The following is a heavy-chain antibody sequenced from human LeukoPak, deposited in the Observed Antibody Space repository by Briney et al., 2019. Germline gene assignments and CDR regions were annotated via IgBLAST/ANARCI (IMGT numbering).Heavy chain of an antibody. CDR1: DGSINSYY. Sequence: PSETLSLTCSVSDGSINSYYWSWLRQPPGKGLEWIGYIYHSGNTYYNPSLKSRVTISIHNSKNQFSLKVNSVTAADTAVYYCARDRNYYDSSGPPYYYSALDVWGQGTTVTVSS. V-gene: IGHV4-59*01. CDR2: IYHSGNT. J-gene: IGHJ6*02. D-gene: IGHD3-22*01. CDR3: ARDRNYYDSSGPPYYYSALDV.